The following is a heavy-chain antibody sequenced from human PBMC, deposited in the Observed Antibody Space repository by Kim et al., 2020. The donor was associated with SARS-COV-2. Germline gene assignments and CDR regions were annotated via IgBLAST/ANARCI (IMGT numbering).Heavy chain of an antibody. V-gene: IGHV3-7*03. CDR3: ARDYSGSYYPWFDP. D-gene: IGHD1-26*01. J-gene: IGHJ5*02. CDR1: GFTFSSYW. Sequence: GGSLRLSCAASGFTFSSYWMSWVRQAPGKGLEWVANIKQDGSEKYYVDSVKGRFTISRDNAKNSLYLQMNSLRAEDTAVYYCARDYSGSYYPWFDPWGQGTLVTVSS. CDR2: IKQDGSEK.